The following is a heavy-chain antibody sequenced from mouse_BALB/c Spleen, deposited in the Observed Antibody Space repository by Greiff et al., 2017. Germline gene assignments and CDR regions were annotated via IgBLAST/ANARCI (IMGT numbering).Heavy chain of an antibody. Sequence: QVQLQQSGAELVRPGVSVKISCKGSGYTFTDYAMHWVKQSHAKSLEWIGVISTYYGDASYNQKFKGKATMTVDKSSSTAYMELARLTSEDSAIYYCARVGDCMDYWGQGTSVTVSS. V-gene: IGHV1S137*01. J-gene: IGHJ4*01. CDR1: GYTFTDYA. CDR2: ISTYYGDA. CDR3: ARVGDCMDY.